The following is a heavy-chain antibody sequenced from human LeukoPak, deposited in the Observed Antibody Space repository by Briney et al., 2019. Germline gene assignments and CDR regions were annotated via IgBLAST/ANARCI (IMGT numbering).Heavy chain of an antibody. D-gene: IGHD6-6*01. Sequence: PGGSLRLSCAASGFTFSIYWMSWVRQAPGKGLEWVASINQDGSEKYYVDSVKGRCTISRDNAKTSLYLQMSSLRAEDAAAYYCVRDGLGGIEARKRYYGMDVWGQGTTVSVSS. CDR3: VRDGLGGIEARKRYYGMDV. CDR2: INQDGSEK. V-gene: IGHV3-7*05. CDR1: GFTFSIYW. J-gene: IGHJ6*02.